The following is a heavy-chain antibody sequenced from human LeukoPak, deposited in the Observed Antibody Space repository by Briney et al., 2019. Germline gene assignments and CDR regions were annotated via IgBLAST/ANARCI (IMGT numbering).Heavy chain of an antibody. CDR3: AGKYSSLPYYYYYYMDV. D-gene: IGHD6-6*01. CDR2: IIPIFGTA. Sequence: SVKVSCKASGGTFSSYAISWVRQAPGQGLEWMGGIIPIFGTANYAQKFQGRVTITTDESTSTAYMELSSLRSEVTAVYYCAGKYSSLPYYYYYYMDVWGKGTTVTVSS. CDR1: GGTFSSYA. J-gene: IGHJ6*03. V-gene: IGHV1-69*05.